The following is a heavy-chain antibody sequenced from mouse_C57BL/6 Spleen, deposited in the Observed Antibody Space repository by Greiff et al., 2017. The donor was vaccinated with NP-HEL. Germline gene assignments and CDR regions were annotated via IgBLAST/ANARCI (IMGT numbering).Heavy chain of an antibody. Sequence: EVQGVESGGGLVKPGGSLKLSCAASGFTFSDYGMHWVRQAPEKGLEWVAYISSGSSTIYYADTVKGRFTISRDNAKNTLFLQMTSLRSEDTAMYYCARLDGDWYFDVWGTGTTVTVSS. CDR2: ISSGSSTI. J-gene: IGHJ1*03. V-gene: IGHV5-17*01. CDR1: GFTFSDYG. CDR3: ARLDGDWYFDV.